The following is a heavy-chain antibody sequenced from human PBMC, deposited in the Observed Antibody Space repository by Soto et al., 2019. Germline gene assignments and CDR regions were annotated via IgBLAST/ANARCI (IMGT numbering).Heavy chain of an antibody. D-gene: IGHD3-10*01. Sequence: ASVKVSCKASGYTFTSYYMHWVRQAPGQGLEWMGIINPSGGSTSYAQKFQGRVTMTRDTSTSTVYMELSSLRSEDTAVYYGARDMAGRDHFDYWGQGTLVTVSS. V-gene: IGHV1-46*01. J-gene: IGHJ4*02. CDR3: ARDMAGRDHFDY. CDR2: INPSGGST. CDR1: GYTFTSYY.